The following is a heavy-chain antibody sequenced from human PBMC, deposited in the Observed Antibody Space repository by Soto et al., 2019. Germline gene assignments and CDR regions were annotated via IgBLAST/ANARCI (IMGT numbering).Heavy chain of an antibody. CDR3: ASLEYSGYDFDY. CDR2: INAGNGNT. CDR1: GYTFTSYA. D-gene: IGHD5-12*01. J-gene: IGHJ4*02. V-gene: IGHV1-3*01. Sequence: ASVKVSCKASGYTFTSYAMHWVRQAPGQRLEWMGWINAGNGNTKCSQKFQGRVTITRDTSASTAYMELSSLRSEDTTVYYCASLEYSGYDFDYWGQGTLVTVS.